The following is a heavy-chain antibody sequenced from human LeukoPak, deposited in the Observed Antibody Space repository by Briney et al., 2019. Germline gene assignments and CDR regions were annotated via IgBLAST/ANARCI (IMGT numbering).Heavy chain of an antibody. CDR3: ARDLPFQAY. Sequence: PGGSLRLSCAASGFTFSSYWVHWVRPAPGKGLVWVSHINSDGSSTSYADSVKGRFTISRDNAKNTVYLQMNSLRAEDTAIYYCARDLPFQAYWGQGTLVTVSS. CDR1: GFTFSSYW. J-gene: IGHJ4*02. V-gene: IGHV3-74*01. CDR2: INSDGSST. D-gene: IGHD2-21*02.